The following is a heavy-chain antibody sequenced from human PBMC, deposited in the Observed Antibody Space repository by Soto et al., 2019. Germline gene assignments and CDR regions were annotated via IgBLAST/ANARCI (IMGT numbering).Heavy chain of an antibody. J-gene: IGHJ4*02. Sequence: VASVKFSCKASGFTFTSSAMQWVRQARGQLLECIVWIVVGSGNTNYXXKFQERVXXTRDMSTSTAXMELSXLRCEDTAVYYCARVYCSGGSCDSIDYWGQGTLVTVXX. CDR1: GFTFTSSA. D-gene: IGHD2-15*01. CDR3: ARVYCSGGSCDSIDY. V-gene: IGHV1-58*02. CDR2: IVVGSGNT.